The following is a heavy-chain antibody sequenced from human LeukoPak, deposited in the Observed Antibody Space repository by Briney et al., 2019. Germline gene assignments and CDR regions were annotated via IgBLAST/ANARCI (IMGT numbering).Heavy chain of an antibody. V-gene: IGHV5-51*01. CDR1: GYSFTGYW. Sequence: GESLKISCKGSGYSFTGYWIGWARQMPGKGLEWMGIIYPGDSDTRYSPSFQGQVTISADKSISTAYLQWSSLKASDTAMYYCARAHYDILTGYYFDYWGQGTLVTVSS. CDR2: IYPGDSDT. CDR3: ARAHYDILTGYYFDY. J-gene: IGHJ4*02. D-gene: IGHD3-9*01.